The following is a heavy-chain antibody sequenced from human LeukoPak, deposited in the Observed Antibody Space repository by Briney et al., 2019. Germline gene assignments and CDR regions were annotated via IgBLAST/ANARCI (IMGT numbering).Heavy chain of an antibody. CDR2: IWYDGSNK. Sequence: GGSLRLSCAASGFTFSSYGMHWVRQAPGKGLEWVAVIWYDGSNKYYADSVKGRFTISRDNSKNTLYLQMNSLRAEDTAVYYCARALDGYYLDYWGQGTLVTVSS. D-gene: IGHD3-22*01. CDR3: ARALDGYYLDY. CDR1: GFTFSSYG. V-gene: IGHV3-33*08. J-gene: IGHJ4*02.